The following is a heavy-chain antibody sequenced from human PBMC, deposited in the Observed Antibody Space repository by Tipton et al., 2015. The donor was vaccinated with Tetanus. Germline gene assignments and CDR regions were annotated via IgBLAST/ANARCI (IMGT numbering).Heavy chain of an antibody. CDR1: GGSISSGGYS. Sequence: TLSLTCAVSGGSISSGGYSWSWIRQPPGKGLEWIGYIYHSGSTYYNPSLKSRVTISVDRSKNQFSLKLSSVTAADTAVYYCARGGTQLLWVGEFPYYFDYGGQGTLVTVSS. J-gene: IGHJ4*02. CDR3: ARGGTQLLWVGEFPYYFDY. CDR2: IYHSGST. V-gene: IGHV4-30-2*01. D-gene: IGHD3-10*01.